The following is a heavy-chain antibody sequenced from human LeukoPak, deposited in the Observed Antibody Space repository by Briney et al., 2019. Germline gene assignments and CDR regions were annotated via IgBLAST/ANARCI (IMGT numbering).Heavy chain of an antibody. Sequence: GRSLRLSCAPSGFTFSSYAMSWVRQAPGKGLEWVSAISGSGGSTYYADSVKGRFTISRDNSKNTLYLQMNSLRAEDTAVYYCAKDFDETYYDILTGYYFTWGHDYWGQGTLVTVSS. V-gene: IGHV3-23*01. CDR3: AKDFDETYYDILTGYYFTWGHDY. D-gene: IGHD3-9*01. J-gene: IGHJ4*02. CDR1: GFTFSSYA. CDR2: ISGSGGST.